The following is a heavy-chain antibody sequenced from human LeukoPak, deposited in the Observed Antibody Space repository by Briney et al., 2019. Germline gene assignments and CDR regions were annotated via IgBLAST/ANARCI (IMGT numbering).Heavy chain of an antibody. CDR1: GYTFTSYA. V-gene: IGHV1-18*01. Sequence: ASVKVSCKASGYTFTSYAMNWVRQAPGQGLEWMGWISAYNGNTNYAQKLQGRVTMTTDTSTSTAYMELRSLRSDDTGVYYCARVWDSSGYYFYFDYWGQRTLVTVSS. J-gene: IGHJ4*02. CDR3: ARVWDSSGYYFYFDY. CDR2: ISAYNGNT. D-gene: IGHD3-22*01.